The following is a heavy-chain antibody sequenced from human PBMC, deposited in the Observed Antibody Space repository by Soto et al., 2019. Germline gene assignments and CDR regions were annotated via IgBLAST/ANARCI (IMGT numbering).Heavy chain of an antibody. D-gene: IGHD3-3*01. J-gene: IGHJ4*02. CDR2: ISYEGSNK. Sequence: SLTLACAASGFNFSNYAMHFVRQAPGKVLEWLAIISYEGSNKYSADSLKGRFTISRDNAKNALYLQMNSLRHVDSAVYYCAKVWVPVLAGRFLHSWGPGIPVTV. V-gene: IGHV3-30*18. CDR3: AKVWVPVLAGRFLHS. CDR1: GFNFSNYA.